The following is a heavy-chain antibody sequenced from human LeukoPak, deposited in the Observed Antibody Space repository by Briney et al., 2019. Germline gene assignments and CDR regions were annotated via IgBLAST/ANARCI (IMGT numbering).Heavy chain of an antibody. CDR2: INSDGRTT. D-gene: IGHD1-1*01. CDR1: GFTFSSHW. V-gene: IGHV3-74*01. J-gene: IGHJ4*02. Sequence: GGSLRLSCAASGFTFSSHWMYWVRQPPGKGLVWVSRINSDGRTTTYADSVKGRFTISRDNSKNTVYLQMNSLRAEDTAVFYCARLVATTGRLYFDYWGQGNLVTVSS. CDR3: ARLVATTGRLYFDY.